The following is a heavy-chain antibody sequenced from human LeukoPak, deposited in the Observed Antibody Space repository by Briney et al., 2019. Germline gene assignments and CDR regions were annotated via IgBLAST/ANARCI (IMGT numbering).Heavy chain of an antibody. CDR2: INPNSGGT. V-gene: IGHV1-2*02. J-gene: IGHJ4*02. D-gene: IGHD3-10*01. CDR3: VRAADRNYYGSGSYSSLDY. CDR1: GYTFTGYY. Sequence: ASVKVSCKASGYTFTGYYMHWVRQAPGQGLEWMGWINPNSGGTNYAQKFQGRVTMTRDTSISTAYMELSRLRSDDTAVYYCVRAADRNYYGSGSYSSLDYWGQGTLVTVSS.